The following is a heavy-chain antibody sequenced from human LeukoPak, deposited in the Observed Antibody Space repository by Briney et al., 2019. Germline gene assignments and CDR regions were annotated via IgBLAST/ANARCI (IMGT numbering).Heavy chain of an antibody. CDR1: GFTFSSYS. Sequence: PGGSLRLSCAASGFTFSSYSMNWVRQAPGKGLEWVSHITAIGTAMFYADSVKGRFTISRDNAKNSLYLQMNSLRAEDTAVYYCARGPAYYYDSSGYSLDCWGQGTLVTVSS. V-gene: IGHV3-48*01. CDR2: ITAIGTAM. J-gene: IGHJ4*02. D-gene: IGHD3-22*01. CDR3: ARGPAYYYDSSGYSLDC.